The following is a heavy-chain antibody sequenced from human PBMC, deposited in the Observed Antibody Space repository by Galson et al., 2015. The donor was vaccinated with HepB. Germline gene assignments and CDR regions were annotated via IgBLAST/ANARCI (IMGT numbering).Heavy chain of an antibody. CDR1: GFTFSSYW. Sequence: SLRLSCAASGFTFSSYWMSWVRLAPGKGLEWVANIKQGGSEKYYVDSVKGRFTISRDNAKNSLYLQMNSLRAEDTAVYYCAREGRYCSSTSCYYDAFDIWGQGTMVTVSS. D-gene: IGHD2-2*01. V-gene: IGHV3-7*03. J-gene: IGHJ3*02. CDR3: AREGRYCSSTSCYYDAFDI. CDR2: IKQGGSEK.